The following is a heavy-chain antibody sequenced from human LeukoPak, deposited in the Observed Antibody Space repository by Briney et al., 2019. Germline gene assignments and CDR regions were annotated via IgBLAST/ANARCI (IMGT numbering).Heavy chain of an antibody. V-gene: IGHV4-38-2*02. CDR3: ARLEVPAAIIRARVAFDI. J-gene: IGHJ3*02. CDR2: IYHSGST. CDR1: GYSISSGYY. Sequence: SETLSLTCTVSGYSISSGYYWGWIRQPPGKWLEWIGSIYHSGSTYYNPSLKSRVTISVDTSKNQFSLKLSSVTAADTAVYYCARLEVPAAIIRARVAFDIWGQGTMVTVSS. D-gene: IGHD2-2*02.